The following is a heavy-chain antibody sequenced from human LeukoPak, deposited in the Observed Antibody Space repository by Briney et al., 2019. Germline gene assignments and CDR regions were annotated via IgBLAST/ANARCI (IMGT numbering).Heavy chain of an antibody. Sequence: SETLSLTCTVSGGSIGTYYWRWVRQSPGTGLEWIGYIYVTGTRYNPYLQSRVTISVDRSRNQFFLKTTSVTAADTAVYYCARHIGGGIEDMDVWGRGTKVTVSS. D-gene: IGHD3-16*02. CDR1: GGSIGTYY. V-gene: IGHV4-59*08. CDR3: ARHIGGGIEDMDV. J-gene: IGHJ6*03. CDR2: IYVTGT.